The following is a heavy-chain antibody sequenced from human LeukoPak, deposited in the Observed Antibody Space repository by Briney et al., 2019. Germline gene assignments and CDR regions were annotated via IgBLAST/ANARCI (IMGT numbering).Heavy chain of an antibody. Sequence: SETLSLTCTVSGGSISSSSYYWGWIRQPPGKGLEWIGGIYYSGSTYYNPSLKSRVTISVDTSKNQFSLKLSSVTAADTAVYYCARRRSMALLLNYYYMDVWGKGTTVTISS. CDR1: GGSISSSSYY. J-gene: IGHJ6*03. D-gene: IGHD5/OR15-5a*01. V-gene: IGHV4-39*07. CDR3: ARRRSMALLLNYYYMDV. CDR2: IYYSGST.